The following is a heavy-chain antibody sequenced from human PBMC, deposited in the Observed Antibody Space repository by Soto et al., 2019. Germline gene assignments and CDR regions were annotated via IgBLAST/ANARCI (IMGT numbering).Heavy chain of an antibody. CDR2: ISYDGSNK. Sequence: QVQLVESGGGVVQPGRSLRLSCAASGFTFSSYGMHWVRQAPGKGLEWVAVISYDGSNKYYADSVKGRFTISRDNSKNTLYLQMNSLRAEDTSVYYWAKNGGVGATLSCFDYWGQGTLGTGPS. J-gene: IGHJ4*03. V-gene: IGHV3-30*18. CDR1: GFTFSSYG. CDR3: AKNGGVGATLSCFDY. D-gene: IGHD1-26*01.